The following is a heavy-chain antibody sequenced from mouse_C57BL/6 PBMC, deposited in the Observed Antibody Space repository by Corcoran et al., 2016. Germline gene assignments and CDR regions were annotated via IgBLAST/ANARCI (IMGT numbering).Heavy chain of an antibody. D-gene: IGHD2-4*01. Sequence: QVQLKQSGAELVRPGASVKLSCKASGYTFTDYYINWVKQRPGQGLEWIARIYPGSGNTYYNEKFKGKATLTADKSSSTAYMQLSSLTSEDSAVYFCARGYDYYFDYWGQGTTLTVSA. J-gene: IGHJ2*01. V-gene: IGHV1-76*01. CDR3: ARGYDYYFDY. CDR2: IYPGSGNT. CDR1: GYTFTDYY.